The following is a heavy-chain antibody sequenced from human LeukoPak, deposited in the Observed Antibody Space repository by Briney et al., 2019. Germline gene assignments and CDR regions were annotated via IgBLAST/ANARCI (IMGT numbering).Heavy chain of an antibody. J-gene: IGHJ5*02. CDR1: GFTFSNYG. CDR2: IWYDGSNE. D-gene: IGHD1-26*01. Sequence: GGSLRLSCAASGFTFSNYGMQWVRQAPGKGLEWVALIWYDGSNEYYADSVKGRFTISRDNAKNSLYLQMNSLRAEDTAVYYCARDTGEGWFDPWGQGTLVTVSS. V-gene: IGHV3-33*01. CDR3: ARDTGEGWFDP.